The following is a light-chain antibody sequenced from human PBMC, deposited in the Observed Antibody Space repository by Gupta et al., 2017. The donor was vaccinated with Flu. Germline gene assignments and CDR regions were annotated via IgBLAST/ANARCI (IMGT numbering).Light chain of an antibody. CDR2: GKN. Sequence: SALTQDPAVSVALGQSVRITCQGDRLRRYYASWYQQKPGQAPVLVIYGKNNRPSGIPDRFSGSSSGNTASLTITGAQAEDEADYYCNSRDSSSNHLVVFGGGTKLTVL. CDR1: RLRRYY. J-gene: IGLJ2*01. CDR3: NSRDSSSNHLVV. V-gene: IGLV3-19*01.